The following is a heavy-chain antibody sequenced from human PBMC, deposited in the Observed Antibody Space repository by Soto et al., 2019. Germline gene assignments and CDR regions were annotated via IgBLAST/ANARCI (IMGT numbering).Heavy chain of an antibody. CDR3: ASCKTYYYDTSGPCAFDI. CDR1: GYTFNGYN. Sequence: ASVKVSCKASGYTFNGYNMHWVRQAPGQGLEWMGWINPNSGGTNSAQRFQGWVTMTRDTSIRTAYKELSRLRSDDTAVYYCASCKTYYYDTSGPCAFDIWGRGTMVTVSS. J-gene: IGHJ3*02. D-gene: IGHD3-22*01. V-gene: IGHV1-2*04. CDR2: INPNSGGT.